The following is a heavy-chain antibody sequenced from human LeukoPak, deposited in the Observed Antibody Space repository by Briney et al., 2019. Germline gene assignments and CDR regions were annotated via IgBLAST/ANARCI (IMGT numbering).Heavy chain of an antibody. CDR2: ISGSGGST. J-gene: IGHJ6*02. Sequence: GGSLRLSCAASGFTFSSYAMSWVRQAPGKGLDWVSVISGSGGSTYYADPVKGRFTISRDNSKNTLYLQMNSLRAEDTAVYYCAKSPVPYCSGGSCYGMDVWGQGTTVTVSS. V-gene: IGHV3-23*01. CDR3: AKSPVPYCSGGSCYGMDV. CDR1: GFTFSSYA. D-gene: IGHD2-15*01.